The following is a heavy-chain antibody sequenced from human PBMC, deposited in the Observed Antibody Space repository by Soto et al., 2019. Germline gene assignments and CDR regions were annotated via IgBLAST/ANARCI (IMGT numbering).Heavy chain of an antibody. D-gene: IGHD1-7*01. CDR1: GFTFSSYA. V-gene: IGHV3-23*01. CDR2: ISGSGGST. Sequence: GGSLRLSCAASGFTFSSYAMSWVRQAPGKGLEWVSAISGSGGSTYYADSVKGRFTISRDNSKNTLYLQMNSLRAEDTAVYYCAKDRAGTPLAYYYGMDVWGQGTTVTISS. J-gene: IGHJ6*02. CDR3: AKDRAGTPLAYYYGMDV.